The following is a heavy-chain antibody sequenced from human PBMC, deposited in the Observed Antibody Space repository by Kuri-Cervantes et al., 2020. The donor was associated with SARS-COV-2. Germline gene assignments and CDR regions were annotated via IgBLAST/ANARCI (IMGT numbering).Heavy chain of an antibody. V-gene: IGHV1-2*04. CDR1: GYTFTGYY. CDR2: INPNSGGT. CDR3: ANEQQLASPPFDY. D-gene: IGHD6-13*01. J-gene: IGHJ4*02. Sequence: ASVKVSCKASGYTFTGYYMHWVRQAPGQGLEWMGWINPNSGGTNYAQKFQGWVAMTRDTSISTAYMELRSLRSDDTAVYYCANEQQLASPPFDYWGQGTLVTVSS.